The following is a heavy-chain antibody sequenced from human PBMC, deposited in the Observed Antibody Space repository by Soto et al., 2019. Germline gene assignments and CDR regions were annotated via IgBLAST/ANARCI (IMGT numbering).Heavy chain of an antibody. CDR3: VSDGSSGWNFDS. D-gene: IGHD6-19*01. J-gene: IGHJ4*02. V-gene: IGHV3-7*01. CDR1: GFTFSSYW. Sequence: PGGSLRLSCEASGFTFSSYWMSWVRQAPGKGLEWVANVRQDGSQKFLVDSVKGRFTISRDNAKNSMYLQMNSLRAEDTAVYYCVSDGSSGWNFDSWGQGNLVTVSS. CDR2: VRQDGSQK.